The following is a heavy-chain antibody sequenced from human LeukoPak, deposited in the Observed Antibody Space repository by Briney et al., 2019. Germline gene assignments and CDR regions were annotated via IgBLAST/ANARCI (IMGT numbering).Heavy chain of an antibody. Sequence: PSETLSLTCTVSGYSLSSGYYWGWIRQPPGKGLEWIGSIYHSGSTYYNPSLKSRVTISVDTSKNQFSLKLSSVTAADTAVYYCARGGYGDYVALNSWGQGTLVTVSS. D-gene: IGHD4-17*01. CDR1: GYSLSSGYY. CDR2: IYHSGST. CDR3: ARGGYGDYVALNS. V-gene: IGHV4-38-2*02. J-gene: IGHJ5*02.